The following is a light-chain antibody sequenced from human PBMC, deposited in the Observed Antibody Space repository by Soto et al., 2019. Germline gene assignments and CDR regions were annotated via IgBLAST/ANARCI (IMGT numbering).Light chain of an antibody. Sequence: IQLTQSPSSLSASAGDRVTITCRASQGINTFLAWYQQKAGKAPKLLIYAASTLQSGVPSRFSGSGSGTDFTLTISSLQSEDFATYYCQQLNSYPITFGQGTRLEIK. CDR1: QGINTF. CDR2: AAS. J-gene: IGKJ5*01. V-gene: IGKV1-9*01. CDR3: QQLNSYPIT.